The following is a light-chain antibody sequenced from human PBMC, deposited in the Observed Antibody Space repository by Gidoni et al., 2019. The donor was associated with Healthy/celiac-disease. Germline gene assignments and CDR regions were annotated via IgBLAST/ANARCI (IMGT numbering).Light chain of an antibody. CDR3: NSRDSSGNVV. CDR1: SLRSYY. CDR2: GKN. V-gene: IGLV3-19*01. Sequence: SSELTQDPAVSVALGQTVRITCQGDSLRSYYASWYQQKTGQAPVLVIYGKNNRPSGIPDRFSGSSSGNTASLTITGAQAEDEADYYCNSRDSSGNVVFGGGTKLTVL. J-gene: IGLJ2*01.